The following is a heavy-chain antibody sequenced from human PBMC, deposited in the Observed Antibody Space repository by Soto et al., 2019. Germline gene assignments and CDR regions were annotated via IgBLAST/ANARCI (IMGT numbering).Heavy chain of an antibody. J-gene: IGHJ4*02. CDR2: SGSGGST. CDR3: AKDTLLWFGELLALAFDY. V-gene: IGHV3-23*01. D-gene: IGHD3-10*01. Sequence: SGSGGSTYYAGSVKGRFTISRDNSKNTLYLQMNSLRAEDTAVYYCAKDTLLWFGELLALAFDYWGQGTLVTVSS.